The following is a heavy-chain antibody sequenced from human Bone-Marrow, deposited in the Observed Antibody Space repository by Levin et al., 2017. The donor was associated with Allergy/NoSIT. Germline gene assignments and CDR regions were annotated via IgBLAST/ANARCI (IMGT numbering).Heavy chain of an antibody. CDR3: AHISGIEVILLEEDYFDY. J-gene: IGHJ4*02. V-gene: IGHV2-5*01. CDR1: GFSLSTSGVG. Sequence: SGPTLVKPPQTLTLTCTFSGFSLSTSGVGVSWIRQPPGKPLEWLALIYWNDEKRYIPSLQSMLTITKDTSKNQVVLTMTNLDPVDTATYYCAHISGIEVILLEEDYFDYWGQGTLVTVSS. CDR2: IYWNDEK. D-gene: IGHD3-10*01.